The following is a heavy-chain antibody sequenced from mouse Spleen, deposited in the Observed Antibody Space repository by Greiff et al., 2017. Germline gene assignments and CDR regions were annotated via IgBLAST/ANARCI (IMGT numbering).Heavy chain of an antibody. CDR1: GYTFTSYW. CDR3: ARSTCYVINYAMDC. CDR2: IHPNSGST. J-gene: IGHJ4*01. D-gene: IGHD1-1*01. V-gene: IGHV1-64*01. Sequence: QVQLQQSGAELVKPGASVKLSCKASGYTFTSYWMHWVKQRPGQGLEWIGMIHPNSGSTNYYEKFKSKATLPVDKSSSTAYMQLSSLTSEESAVDDCARSTCYVINYAMDCWGQGTSVTGSS.